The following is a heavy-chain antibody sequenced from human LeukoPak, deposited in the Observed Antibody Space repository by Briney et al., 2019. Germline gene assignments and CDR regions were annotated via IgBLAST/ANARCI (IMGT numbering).Heavy chain of an antibody. CDR3: ARDFAYGGNSIDY. J-gene: IGHJ4*02. V-gene: IGHV3-30*04. CDR1: GFTLSTYP. Sequence: GGSLRLSCAASGFTLSTYPMDWVRQAPGKGLEWVAVISYDGSNEYYADYVKGRFTISRDNSKNTLYLQMNSLRGEDTAVYYCARDFAYGGNSIDYWGQGTLVTVSS. CDR2: ISYDGSNE. D-gene: IGHD4-23*01.